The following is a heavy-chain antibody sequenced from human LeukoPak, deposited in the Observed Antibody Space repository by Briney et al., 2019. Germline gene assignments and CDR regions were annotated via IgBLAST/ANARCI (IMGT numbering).Heavy chain of an antibody. CDR1: GFTFSNHW. CDR3: ASQTGTTIY. D-gene: IGHD1-1*01. J-gene: IGHJ4*02. CDR2: IKQDGSAK. V-gene: IGHV3-7*01. Sequence: PGGSLRLSCAASGFTFSNHWMSWVRQAPGKGLEWVANIKQDGSAKYYVDSVKGRFTISRDNAKNSLFLQMNSLRAEDTAVYYCASQTGTTIYWGQGTLVTVSS.